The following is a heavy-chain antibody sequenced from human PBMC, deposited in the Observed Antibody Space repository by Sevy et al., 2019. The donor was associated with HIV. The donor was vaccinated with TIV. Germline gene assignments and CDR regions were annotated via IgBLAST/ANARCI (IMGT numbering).Heavy chain of an antibody. CDR1: GFTISRYA. J-gene: IGHJ5*02. D-gene: IGHD3-10*01. V-gene: IGHV3-23*01. CDR3: AKGHLGPYGSFDP. Sequence: GGSLRLSCAASGFTISRYAMSWVRQAPGKGLEWVSAISGSGGSPYYADSVKGRFTISRDNSKNTLYLQMNSLRAEDTAVYYCAKGHLGPYGSFDPWGQGTLVTVSS. CDR2: ISGSGGSP.